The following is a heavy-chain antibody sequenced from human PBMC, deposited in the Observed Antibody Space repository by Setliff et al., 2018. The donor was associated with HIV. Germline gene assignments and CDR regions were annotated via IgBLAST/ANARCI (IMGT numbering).Heavy chain of an antibody. CDR3: VRVDYGDYDFDY. Sequence: LSLTCTVSGHSITSDYQWGWIRQPPGKGLEWIGSIYHSGSTYYNPSLKSRVTISVDTTKSQISLKLISVTAADAAVFYCVRVDYGDYDFDYWGQGTLVTVSS. CDR2: IYHSGST. V-gene: IGHV4-38-2*02. CDR1: GHSITSDYQ. D-gene: IGHD4-17*01. J-gene: IGHJ4*02.